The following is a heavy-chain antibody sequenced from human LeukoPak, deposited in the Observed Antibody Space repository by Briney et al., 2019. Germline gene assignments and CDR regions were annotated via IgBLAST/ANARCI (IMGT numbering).Heavy chain of an antibody. V-gene: IGHV1-2*02. Sequence: ASVKVSCKASGGTFSSYAISWVRQAPGQGLEWMGWINPNSGGTNYAQKFQGRVTMTRDTSISTAYMELSRLRSDDTAVYYCARVATMVRGVYYYYYMDVWGKGTTVTISS. CDR2: INPNSGGT. CDR1: GGTFSSYA. J-gene: IGHJ6*03. CDR3: ARVATMVRGVYYYYYMDV. D-gene: IGHD3-10*01.